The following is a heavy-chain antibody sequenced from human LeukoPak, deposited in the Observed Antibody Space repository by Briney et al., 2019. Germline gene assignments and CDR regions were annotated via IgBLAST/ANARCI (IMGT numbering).Heavy chain of an antibody. CDR3: ARQTVDSSGWYELPDY. J-gene: IGHJ4*02. CDR2: IYYSGST. D-gene: IGHD6-19*01. V-gene: IGHV4-59*08. Sequence: PSETLSLTCTVSGGSISSYYWSWIRQPPGKGLEWIGYIYYSGSTNCNPSLKSRVTISVDTSKNQFSLKLSSVTAADTAVYYCARQTVDSSGWYELPDYWGQGTLVTVSS. CDR1: GGSISSYY.